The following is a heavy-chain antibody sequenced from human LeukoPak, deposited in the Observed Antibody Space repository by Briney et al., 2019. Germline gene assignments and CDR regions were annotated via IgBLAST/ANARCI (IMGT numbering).Heavy chain of an antibody. CDR2: IREDGSDK. Sequence: PGGSLRLSCAASGFTLSRYWMTWVRQAPGKGLEWVANIREDGSDKYYVDSVKGRFTISRDNAKNSLYLQMNSLRAEDTAVYYCAKDLHYGSADYWGQGTLVTVSS. CDR1: GFTLSRYW. D-gene: IGHD3-10*01. V-gene: IGHV3-7*01. J-gene: IGHJ4*02. CDR3: AKDLHYGSADY.